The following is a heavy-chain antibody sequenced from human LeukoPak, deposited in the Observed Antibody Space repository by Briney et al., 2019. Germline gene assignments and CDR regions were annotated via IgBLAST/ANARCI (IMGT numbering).Heavy chain of an antibody. D-gene: IGHD6-19*01. Sequence: SETLSLICSVSGGSISSYYWSLIRQPPGKGLEWIAYMHYSGSTNYNPSLKSRLTISVDTSKNQFSLKLTSVTAADTAVYYCARHEPYRVPVAGTYYSYPMDVWGQGTTVTVSS. J-gene: IGHJ6*02. V-gene: IGHV4-59*08. CDR1: GGSISSYY. CDR2: MHYSGST. CDR3: ARHEPYRVPVAGTYYSYPMDV.